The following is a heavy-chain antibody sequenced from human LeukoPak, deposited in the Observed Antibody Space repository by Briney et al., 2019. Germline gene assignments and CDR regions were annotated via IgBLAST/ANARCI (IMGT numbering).Heavy chain of an antibody. Sequence: PGGSLRLSCAASGFTFSSYAMSWVRQAPGKGLEWVSAIRDSGSSTHYADSMKGRFTTSRDNSKNTLFLQMNSLRAEDTAVYYCARDEAVTTLHYWGQGTLVTVSS. CDR1: GFTFSSYA. D-gene: IGHD4-17*01. J-gene: IGHJ4*02. CDR3: ARDEAVTTLHY. CDR2: IRDSGSST. V-gene: IGHV3-23*01.